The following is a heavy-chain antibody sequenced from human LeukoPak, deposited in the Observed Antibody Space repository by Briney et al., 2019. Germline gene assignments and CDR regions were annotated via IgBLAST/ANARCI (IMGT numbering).Heavy chain of an antibody. CDR1: GGSISSYY. Sequence: SETLSLTCTVSGGSISSYYWSWIRQPPGKGLEWIGYIHYSGSTNYNPSLKSRVTIPVDTSKNQFSLKLSSVTAADTAVYYCARDPGYCSGGSCYYAFDIWGQGTMVTVSS. CDR2: IHYSGST. V-gene: IGHV4-59*01. J-gene: IGHJ3*02. D-gene: IGHD2-15*01. CDR3: ARDPGYCSGGSCYYAFDI.